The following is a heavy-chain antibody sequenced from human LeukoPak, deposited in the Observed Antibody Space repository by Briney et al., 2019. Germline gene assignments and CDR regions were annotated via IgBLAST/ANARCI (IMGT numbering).Heavy chain of an antibody. Sequence: SETLSLTCTVTGDSISIYYWSWIRQPPGKGLEWIGYIYTSGGTNYIPSLKGRVTISIDTSKNQFSLKLSSVTAADSAVYYSARLTRLSTSPDRYYLDYWGQGTLVTVSS. J-gene: IGHJ4*02. V-gene: IGHV4-4*09. CDR3: ARLTRLSTSPDRYYLDY. CDR1: GDSISIYY. D-gene: IGHD6-6*01. CDR2: IYTSGGT.